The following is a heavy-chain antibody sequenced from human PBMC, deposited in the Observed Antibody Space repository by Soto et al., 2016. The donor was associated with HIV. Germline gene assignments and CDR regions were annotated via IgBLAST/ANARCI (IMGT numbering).Heavy chain of an antibody. D-gene: IGHD6-19*01. J-gene: IGHJ6*03. V-gene: IGHV3-74*01. CDR3: ARVPRPSSGSFGLLFGYDYQYMDV. Sequence: EVHLVESGGGLVQPGGSLRLSCAASGFTFMNYWIYWVRQGPGKGLVWVSRINTDGSIKNYADSVKGRFTISGDNAGNTVYLQMNSLRDEDTAVYYCARVPRPSSGSFGLLFGYDYQYMDVWGRGTTVTVSS. CDR1: GFTFMNYW. CDR2: INTDGSIK.